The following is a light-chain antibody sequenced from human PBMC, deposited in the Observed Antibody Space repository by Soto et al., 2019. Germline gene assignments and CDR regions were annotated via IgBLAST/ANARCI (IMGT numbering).Light chain of an antibody. Sequence: QSVLTQPPSVSEAPGQRVTISCSGSSSNIGNNAVNWYQQLPGKAPRLVIFLDDLWSSVVSDRLSASKSGTSASLAISGLQSEDEADYYCAAWDDSLNALLFGGGTKLTVL. CDR3: AAWDDSLNALL. CDR1: SSNIGNNA. V-gene: IGLV1-36*01. CDR2: LDD. J-gene: IGLJ2*01.